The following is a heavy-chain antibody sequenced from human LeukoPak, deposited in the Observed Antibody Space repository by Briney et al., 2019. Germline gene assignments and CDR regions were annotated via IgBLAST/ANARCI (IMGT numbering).Heavy chain of an antibody. CDR1: GSSISSGQY. CDR2: IYDSGNI. J-gene: IGHJ4*02. V-gene: IGHV4-38-2*01. D-gene: IGHD3-22*01. Sequence: ASETLSLICAVSGSSISSGQYWGWIRQPPGKGLERIGSIYDSGNINYSPSLKSRVTISVDTSKNQFSLKLSSVTAADTAVYYCARRAVSSGYYYRQYYFDYWGQGTLVTVSS. CDR3: ARRAVSSGYYYRQYYFDY.